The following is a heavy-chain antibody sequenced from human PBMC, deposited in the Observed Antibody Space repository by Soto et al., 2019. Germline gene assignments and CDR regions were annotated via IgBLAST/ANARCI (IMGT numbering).Heavy chain of an antibody. CDR1: GYSFTSYW. Sequence: PGESLKISCKGSGYSFTSYWIGWVRQMPGKGLEWMGIIYPGDSDTRYSPSFQGQVTISADKSISTAYLQWSSLKASDTAMCYCARLYNGDYYDSSGYYYGMDVWGQGTTVTVSS. CDR3: ARLYNGDYYDSSGYYYGMDV. CDR2: IYPGDSDT. V-gene: IGHV5-51*01. D-gene: IGHD3-22*01. J-gene: IGHJ6*02.